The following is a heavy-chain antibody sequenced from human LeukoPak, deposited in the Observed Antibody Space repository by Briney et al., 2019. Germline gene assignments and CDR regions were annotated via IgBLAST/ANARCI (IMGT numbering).Heavy chain of an antibody. CDR1: GGSISSYY. V-gene: IGHV4-4*07. Sequence: SETLSLTCTVSGGSISSYYWSWIRQPAGKGLERIGRIYTSGSTNYNPSLKSRVTISVDTSKNQFSLKLRSVTAADTAVYYCARASCGGGTCYDSRGWFDPWGQGTLVTVSS. D-gene: IGHD2-15*01. CDR2: IYTSGST. CDR3: ARASCGGGTCYDSRGWFDP. J-gene: IGHJ5*02.